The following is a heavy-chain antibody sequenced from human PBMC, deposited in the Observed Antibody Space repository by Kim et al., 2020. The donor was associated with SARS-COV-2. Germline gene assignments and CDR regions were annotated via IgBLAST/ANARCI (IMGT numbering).Heavy chain of an antibody. D-gene: IGHD3-10*01. CDR2: LYYSGST. V-gene: IGHV4-31*03. J-gene: IGHJ2*01. Sequence: SETLSLTCTVSGDSISGGGYYWTWIRQHPGTGLEWIGYLYYSGSTYYNPSLKSRLTISVDTSVNQFSLKLTSVTGADTAVYYCARGLTFFRGVIIARYFDLWGRGTLVTVSS. CDR1: GDSISGGGYY. CDR3: ARGLTFFRGVIIARYFDL.